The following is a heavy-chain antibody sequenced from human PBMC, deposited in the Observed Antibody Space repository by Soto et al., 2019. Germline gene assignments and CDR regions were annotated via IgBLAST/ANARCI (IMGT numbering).Heavy chain of an antibody. Sequence: QVQLVQSGAEVKKPGASVKVSCKASGYTFTSYAMHWVRQAPGQRLEWMGWINAGNGNTKYSQKFQRRVTITRDTSASTAYMELSSLSSEDTAVYYFARGFRGGDAEWFDPWGQGTLVTVSS. D-gene: IGHD2-21*02. V-gene: IGHV1-3*01. CDR2: INAGNGNT. J-gene: IGHJ5*02. CDR1: GYTFTSYA. CDR3: ARGFRGGDAEWFDP.